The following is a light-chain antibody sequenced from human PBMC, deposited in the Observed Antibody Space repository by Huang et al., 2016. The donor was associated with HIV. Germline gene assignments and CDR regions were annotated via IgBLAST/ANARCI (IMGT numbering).Light chain of an antibody. J-gene: IGKJ2*01. CDR2: GVS. V-gene: IGKV3-15*01. Sequence: DIVMTQSPATLSVSPWERATLSCRASQGVGDHLDWYQQKPGQAPRLLIYGVSTRATNVPPRFSGSGSGTDFTLTISSLQSEDFALYYCQHYYNLPYTFGHGTRLETK. CDR3: QHYYNLPYT. CDR1: QGVGDH.